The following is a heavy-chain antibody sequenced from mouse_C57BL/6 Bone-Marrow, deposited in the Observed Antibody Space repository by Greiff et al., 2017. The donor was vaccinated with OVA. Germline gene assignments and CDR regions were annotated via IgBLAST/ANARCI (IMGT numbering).Heavy chain of an antibody. CDR1: GYTFTSYT. V-gene: IGHV1-4*01. CDR3: ARLGYYGGRDY. Sequence: QVQLQQSGAELARPGASVKMSCKASGYTFTSYTMHWVKQRPGQGLEWIGYINPSSGYTKYNQKFKDKATLTADKSSSTAYMQLSSLTSEDSAVDYGARLGYYGGRDYWGQGTTLTVSS. J-gene: IGHJ2*01. D-gene: IGHD1-1*01. CDR2: INPSSGYT.